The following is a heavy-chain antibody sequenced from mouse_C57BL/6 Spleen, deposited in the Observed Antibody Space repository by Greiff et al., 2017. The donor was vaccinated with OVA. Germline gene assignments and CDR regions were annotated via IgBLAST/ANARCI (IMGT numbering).Heavy chain of an antibody. D-gene: IGHD5-1*01. Sequence: VKLMESGAELVRPGASVKLSCKASGYTFTDYYINWVKQRPGQGLEWIARIYPGSGNTYYNEKFKGKATLTAEKSSSTAYMQLSSLTSEDSAVYFCARYLSGDFDYWGQGTTLTVSS. CDR2: IYPGSGNT. J-gene: IGHJ2*01. CDR3: ARYLSGDFDY. CDR1: GYTFTDYY. V-gene: IGHV1-76*01.